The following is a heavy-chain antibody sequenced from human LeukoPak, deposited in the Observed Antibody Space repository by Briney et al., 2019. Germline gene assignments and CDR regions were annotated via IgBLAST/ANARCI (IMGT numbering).Heavy chain of an antibody. CDR2: IYYSGST. Sequence: SETLSLTCTVSGGSISSGGYYWSWIRQHPGKGLEWIGYIYYSGSTYYNPSLKSRVTISVDTSKNQFSLKLSSVTAADTAVYYCARHSVITMVRGVITPFDPWGQGTLVTVSS. V-gene: IGHV4-31*03. CDR3: ARHSVITMVRGVITPFDP. J-gene: IGHJ5*02. D-gene: IGHD3-10*01. CDR1: GGSISSGGYY.